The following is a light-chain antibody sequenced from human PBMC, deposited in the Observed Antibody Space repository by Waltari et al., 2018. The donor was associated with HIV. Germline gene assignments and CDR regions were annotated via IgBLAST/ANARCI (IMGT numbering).Light chain of an antibody. CDR1: NIVTKN. Sequence: SYDLTQALSVSVALGQTATITFDGLNIVTKNVNWYQQKAGQAPLLVIYRDDNRPSGTPERVSGASSSNTATLIISGAQPGDEADYFCQVGHSNTAVFGSGTKVTVL. V-gene: IGLV3-9*01. CDR3: QVGHSNTAV. CDR2: RDD. J-gene: IGLJ1*01.